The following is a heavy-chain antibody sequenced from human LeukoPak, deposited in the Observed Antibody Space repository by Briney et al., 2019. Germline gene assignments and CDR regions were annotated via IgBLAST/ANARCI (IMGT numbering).Heavy chain of an antibody. CDR3: AREGLRGYSYGFDY. D-gene: IGHD5-18*01. CDR1: GFTFISYE. J-gene: IGHJ4*02. V-gene: IGHV3-74*01. CDR2: INTDGGRT. Sequence: PGGSLRLSCAASGFTFISYEMQWVRQAPGKGLVWVSRINTDGGRTSYADSVKGRFTISRDNAKNTLYLQMNSLRAEDTAVYYCAREGLRGYSYGFDYWGQGTLVTVSS.